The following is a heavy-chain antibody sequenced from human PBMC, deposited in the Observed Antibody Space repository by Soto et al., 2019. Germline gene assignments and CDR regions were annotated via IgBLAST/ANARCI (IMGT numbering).Heavy chain of an antibody. D-gene: IGHD2-15*01. CDR2: ISYDGSNK. V-gene: IGHV3-30*18. CDR3: AKDHGPCSGGSCPPRYYYGMDA. CDR1: GFTFSSYG. J-gene: IGHJ6*02. Sequence: QMQVVESGGGVVQPGRPLRLSCAASGFTFSSYGMHWVRQAPGKGLEWVAVISYDGSNKYYADSVKGRFTISRDNSKNTLYLQMNSRRAEDTAVYYCAKDHGPCSGGSCPPRYYYGMDAWGQGTTVTVSS.